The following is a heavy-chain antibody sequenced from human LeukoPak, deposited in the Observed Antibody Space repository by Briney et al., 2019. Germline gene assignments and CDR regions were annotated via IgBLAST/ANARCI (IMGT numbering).Heavy chain of an antibody. J-gene: IGHJ4*02. Sequence: GGSLRLSCAASGFTFGNYAMSWVRQAPGKGLEWVSAISGSGGSTYYADSVKGRFTISRDNSKNTLYLQMNSLRAEDTAVYYCAKQGSYTTGWFDYWGQGALVTASS. V-gene: IGHV3-23*01. CDR1: GFTFGNYA. CDR2: ISGSGGST. D-gene: IGHD6-19*01. CDR3: AKQGSYTTGWFDY.